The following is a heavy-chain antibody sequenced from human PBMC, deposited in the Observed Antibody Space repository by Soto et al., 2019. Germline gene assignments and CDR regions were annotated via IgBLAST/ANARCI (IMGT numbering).Heavy chain of an antibody. D-gene: IGHD2-8*02. CDR3: TRDLNHDTGP. Sequence: EVQLVQSGGGLVQPGGSLRLSCAASGFNFSGYWMTWVRQAPGKGLEGVANIRPDGSEEYYVDSVKGRFTISRDNAKNSVYLPVNSLRGEDTALYYCTRDLNHDTGPWGQGTKVTVSS. CDR1: GFNFSGYW. V-gene: IGHV3-7*04. J-gene: IGHJ5*02. CDR2: IRPDGSEE.